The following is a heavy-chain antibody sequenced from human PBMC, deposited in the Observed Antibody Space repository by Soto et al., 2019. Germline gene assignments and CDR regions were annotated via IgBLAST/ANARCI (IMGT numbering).Heavy chain of an antibody. CDR1: GYTFTSYY. Sequence: ASVKGSCKASGYTFTSYYMHWVRQAPGQGLEWMGIINPSGGSTSYAQKFQGRVTMTRGTSTSTVYMELSSLRSEDTAVYYCARLGDIVVVPAARDDAFDIWGQGTMVTVSS. D-gene: IGHD2-2*01. J-gene: IGHJ3*02. V-gene: IGHV1-46*03. CDR2: INPSGGST. CDR3: ARLGDIVVVPAARDDAFDI.